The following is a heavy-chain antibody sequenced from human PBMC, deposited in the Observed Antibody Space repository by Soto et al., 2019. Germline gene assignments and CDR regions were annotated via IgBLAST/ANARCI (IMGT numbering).Heavy chain of an antibody. CDR3: ARVVPRYTSGFPYYFDY. CDR1: GGSISSGGYY. Sequence: QVQLQESGPGLVKSSQTLSLTCTVSGGSISSGGYYWSWIRQLPGKGLEWIGYIYYSGNTYYNPSLKSRIALSVDTSKNQFSLKLSSVTVADTAVYYCARVVPRYTSGFPYYFDYWGQGTLVTVSS. V-gene: IGHV4-31*03. CDR2: IYYSGNT. J-gene: IGHJ4*02. D-gene: IGHD3-22*01.